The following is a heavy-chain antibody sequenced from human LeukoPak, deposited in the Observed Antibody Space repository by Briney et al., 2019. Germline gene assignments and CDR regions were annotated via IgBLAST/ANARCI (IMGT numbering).Heavy chain of an antibody. D-gene: IGHD6-19*01. CDR1: GFTFSSYG. J-gene: IGHJ4*02. V-gene: IGHV3-30*18. CDR2: ISYDGSNK. Sequence: GGSLRLSCAASGFTFSSYGMHWVRQAPGKGLEWVAVISYDGSNKYYADSVKGRFTISRDNSKNTLYLQMNSLRAEDTAVYYCAKDSSKQWLVLAYYFDYWGQGTLVTVSS. CDR3: AKDSSKQWLVLAYYFDY.